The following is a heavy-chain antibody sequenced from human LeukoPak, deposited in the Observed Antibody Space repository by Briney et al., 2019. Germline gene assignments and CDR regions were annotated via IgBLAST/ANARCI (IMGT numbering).Heavy chain of an antibody. J-gene: IGHJ4*02. V-gene: IGHV1-69*13. CDR3: ARQGELLRPYFDY. CDR1: GGTFSSYA. D-gene: IGHD3-10*01. CDR2: IIPIFGTA. Sequence: GASVKVPCKASGGTFSSYAISWVRQAPGQGLEWMGGIIPIFGTANYAQKFQGRVTITADESTSTAYMELSSLRSEDTAVYYCARQGELLRPYFDYWGQGTLVTVSS.